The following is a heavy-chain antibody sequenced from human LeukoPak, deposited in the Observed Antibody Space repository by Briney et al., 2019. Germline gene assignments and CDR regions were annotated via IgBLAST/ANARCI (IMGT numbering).Heavy chain of an antibody. CDR1: GFTFSSYA. D-gene: IGHD2-15*01. J-gene: IGHJ5*02. CDR3: AVEGYCSGGSCYTNWFDP. CDR2: ISGSDGST. Sequence: GGSLRLSCAASGFTFSSYAMSWVRQAPGKGLEWVSGISGSDGSTYYADSVKGRFTISRDNAKNSLYLQMNSLRDEDTAVYYCAVEGYCSGGSCYTNWFDPWGQGTLITVSS. V-gene: IGHV3-23*01.